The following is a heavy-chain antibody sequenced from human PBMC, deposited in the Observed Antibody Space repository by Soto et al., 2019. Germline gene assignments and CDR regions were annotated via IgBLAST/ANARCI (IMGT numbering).Heavy chain of an antibody. Sequence: SETLSLTCTVSGASIRGHYWSWIRQPPGKGPEWIGYVYDSGATNYDPFLVSRVTMSVDTSKNQFFLKLTSATAADTAIYYCARLNSYDSLHYFDKWGPGTLVT. V-gene: IGHV4-59*08. J-gene: IGHJ4*02. CDR3: ARLNSYDSLHYFDK. CDR2: VYDSGAT. CDR1: GASIRGHY. D-gene: IGHD3-22*01.